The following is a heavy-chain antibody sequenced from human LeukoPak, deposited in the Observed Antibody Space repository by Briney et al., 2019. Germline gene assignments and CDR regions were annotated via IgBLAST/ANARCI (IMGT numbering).Heavy chain of an antibody. CDR1: GFTFSSYA. V-gene: IGHV3-23*01. Sequence: GGSLRLSCAASGFTFSSYAMSWVRQAPGKGLEWVSAISGSGGSTYYADSVKGRFTISRDNAKNSLYLQMNSLRGEDTAVYYCAREDPYSSGWSFDYWGQGTLVTVSS. CDR3: AREDPYSSGWSFDY. D-gene: IGHD6-19*01. J-gene: IGHJ4*02. CDR2: ISGSGGST.